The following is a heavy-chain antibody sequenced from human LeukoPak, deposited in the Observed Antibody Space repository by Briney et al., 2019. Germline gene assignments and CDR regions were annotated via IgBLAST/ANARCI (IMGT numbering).Heavy chain of an antibody. CDR3: AKDMGSRHGYNFEGGGFDY. CDR2: ISWNSGSI. Sequence: GGSLRLSCAASGFTFDDYAMHWVRQAPGKGLEWVSGISWNSGSIGYADSVKGRFTISRDNAKNSLYLQMNSLRAEDMALYYCAKDMGSRHGYNFEGGGFDYWGQGTLVTVSS. D-gene: IGHD5-24*01. J-gene: IGHJ4*02. V-gene: IGHV3-9*03. CDR1: GFTFDDYA.